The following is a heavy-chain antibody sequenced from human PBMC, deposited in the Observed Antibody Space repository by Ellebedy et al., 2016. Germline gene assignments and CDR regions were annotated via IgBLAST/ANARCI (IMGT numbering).Heavy chain of an antibody. Sequence: GESLKISXAASGFTVSSNYMSWVRQAPGKGLEWVSVIYSGGSTYYADSVKGRFTISRDNSKNTLYLQMNSLRAEDTAVYYCARNAASSGLWSDYWGQGTLVTVSS. CDR2: IYSGGST. V-gene: IGHV3-66*01. CDR3: ARNAASSGLWSDY. J-gene: IGHJ4*02. D-gene: IGHD3-10*01. CDR1: GFTVSSNY.